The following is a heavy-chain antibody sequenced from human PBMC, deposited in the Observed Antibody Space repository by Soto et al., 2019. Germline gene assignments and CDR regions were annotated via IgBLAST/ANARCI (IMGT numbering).Heavy chain of an antibody. CDR3: VRVETTVTTYCYYDL. Sequence: ASVKVSCKASGYSFANYVIYWVRQAPGQRLEWMGWINAGNGNTKYSQKFQGRVTITRDTSATTAYMELSSLRSEDTAVYYCVRVETTVTTYCYYDLWSRGTLVTVSS. D-gene: IGHD4-17*01. CDR2: INAGNGNT. J-gene: IGHJ2*01. V-gene: IGHV1-3*01. CDR1: GYSFANYV.